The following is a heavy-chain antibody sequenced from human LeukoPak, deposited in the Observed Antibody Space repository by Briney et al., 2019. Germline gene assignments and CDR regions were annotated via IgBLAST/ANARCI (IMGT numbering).Heavy chain of an antibody. D-gene: IGHD1-26*01. CDR1: GGTFSSNA. J-gene: IGHJ5*02. CDR3: AKIVGAPNGGDWFDP. Sequence: SVKVSCKASGGTFSSNAVTWVRQAPGQGLEWMGRIIPIVGIANYAQKFQGRVSITADKFTGTAYMELNSLRFEDTAVYYCAKIVGAPNGGDWFDPWGQGTLVTVSS. V-gene: IGHV1-69*04. CDR2: IIPIVGIA.